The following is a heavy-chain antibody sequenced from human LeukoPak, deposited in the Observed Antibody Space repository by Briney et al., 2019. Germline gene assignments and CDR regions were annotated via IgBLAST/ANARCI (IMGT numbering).Heavy chain of an antibody. CDR3: AELGITMIGGV. CDR2: ISSSGSTI. J-gene: IGHJ6*04. D-gene: IGHD3-10*02. Sequence: GGSLRLSCAASGFTFNDYAMTWVRQAPGKWLEWVSYISSSGSTIYYADSVKGRFTISRDNAKNSLYLQMNSLRAEDTAVYYCAELGITMIGGVWGKGTTVTISS. V-gene: IGHV3-48*03. CDR1: GFTFNDYA.